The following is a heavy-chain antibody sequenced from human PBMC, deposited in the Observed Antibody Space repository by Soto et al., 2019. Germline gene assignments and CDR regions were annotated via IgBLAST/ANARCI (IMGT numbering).Heavy chain of an antibody. V-gene: IGHV5-51*01. D-gene: IGHD3-22*01. CDR1: GYSFNSYW. J-gene: IGHJ4*02. CDR3: ARRTFRGTYYYDSSGYFFDY. CDR2: IYPGDSDT. Sequence: PGESLKISCKGSGYSFNSYWIGWVRQMPGKGLEWMGIIYPGDSDTRYSPSFQGQVTISADKSISTAYLQWSSLKASDTAMYYCARRTFRGTYYYDSSGYFFDYWGQGTLVTVSS.